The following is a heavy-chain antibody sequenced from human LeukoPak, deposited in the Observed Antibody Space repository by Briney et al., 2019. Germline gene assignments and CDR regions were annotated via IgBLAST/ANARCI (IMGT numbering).Heavy chain of an antibody. CDR2: ISYDGSNK. J-gene: IGHJ4*02. CDR1: GFTFSSYA. D-gene: IGHD2-2*01. CDR3: ARLGYCSSNSCYGVDY. Sequence: GGSLRLSCAASGFTFSSYAMHWVRQAPGKGLEWVAVISYDGSNKYYADSVKGRFTISRDNSKNTLYLQMNSLRADDTAVYYCARLGYCSSNSCYGVDYWGQGTLVTVSS. V-gene: IGHV3-30-3*01.